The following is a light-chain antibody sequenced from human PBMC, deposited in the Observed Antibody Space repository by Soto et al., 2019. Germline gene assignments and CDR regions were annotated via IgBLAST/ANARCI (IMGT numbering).Light chain of an antibody. V-gene: IGKV3-11*01. CDR2: EAS. Sequence: EVVLTQSPATLSLSPGERATLSCRASQSVGIHLAWYQQKPGQAPRLLIYEASNRATGIPARFSGSGSGTDFILTISSLAPEDFAVYYCQQRYAWPPLTFGGGTKVEIK. J-gene: IGKJ4*01. CDR1: QSVGIH. CDR3: QQRYAWPPLT.